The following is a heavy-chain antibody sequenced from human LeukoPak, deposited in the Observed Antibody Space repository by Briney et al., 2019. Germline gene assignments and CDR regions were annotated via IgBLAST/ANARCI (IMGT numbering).Heavy chain of an antibody. CDR1: GGSFSGYY. CDR3: ARDFRNDGWFDP. Sequence: SETLSLTCAVYGGSFSGYYWSWIRQPPGKGLEWIGYIYYSGSTNYNPSLKSRVTISVDTSKNHFSLNLSSVTAADTAVYYCARDFRNDGWFDPWGQGTLVTVSS. D-gene: IGHD1-1*01. CDR2: IYYSGST. J-gene: IGHJ5*02. V-gene: IGHV4-59*01.